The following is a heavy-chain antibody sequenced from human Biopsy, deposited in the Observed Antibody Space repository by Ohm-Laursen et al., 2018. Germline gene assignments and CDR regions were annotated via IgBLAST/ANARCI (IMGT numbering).Heavy chain of an antibody. CDR3: ARGMRSSGWPYFDS. CDR2: IYDRGSTA. J-gene: IGHJ4*02. V-gene: IGHV4-61*01. CDR1: GDSVSSSSFY. Sequence: SQTLSLTCTVSGDSVSSSSFYWTWIRQPPGQGLEYIGYIYDRGSTANYNPSLESRVTMSVDMPKNQFSLKLSSVTAAGTAIYYCARGMRSSGWPYFDSWGQGTLVTVSS. D-gene: IGHD6-19*01.